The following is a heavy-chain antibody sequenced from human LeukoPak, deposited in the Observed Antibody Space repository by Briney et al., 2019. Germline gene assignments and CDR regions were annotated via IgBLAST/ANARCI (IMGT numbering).Heavy chain of an antibody. D-gene: IGHD3-9*01. CDR1: GFTFDDYG. Sequence: PGGSLRLSCAASGFTFDDYGMSWVRQAPGKGMEWVSAISGSGGSTYYADSVKGRFTISRDNSKNTLYLQMNSLRAEDTAVYYCAKESFYDIGWFDPWGQGTLVTVSS. CDR2: ISGSGGST. CDR3: AKESFYDIGWFDP. J-gene: IGHJ5*02. V-gene: IGHV3-23*01.